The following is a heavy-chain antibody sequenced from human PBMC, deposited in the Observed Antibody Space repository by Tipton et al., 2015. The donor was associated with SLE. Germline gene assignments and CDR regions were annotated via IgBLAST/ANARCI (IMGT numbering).Heavy chain of an antibody. J-gene: IGHJ5*02. D-gene: IGHD6-13*01. CDR1: GGSISSSSYY. Sequence: TLSLTCTVSGGSISSSSYYWGWIRQPPGKGLEWIGYIYYSGSTNYNPSLKSRVTISVDTSKKQFSLKLSSVTAADTAVYYCARVVKGSSWYWFDPWGQGTLVTVSS. CDR3: ARVVKGSSWYWFDP. CDR2: IYYSGST. V-gene: IGHV4-61*05.